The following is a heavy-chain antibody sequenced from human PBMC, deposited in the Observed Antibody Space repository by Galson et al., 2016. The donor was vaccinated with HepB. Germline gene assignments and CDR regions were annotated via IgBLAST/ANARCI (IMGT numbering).Heavy chain of an antibody. Sequence: ETLSLTCTVSSGSISSSRYYWGWIRQPPGKGLEWIGSVYYSGTAYYDPSLKSRVSISVDTSKNQFSLRLSSVTAGDTPVYFCASHCGGDCYNNLADAFDIWGRGTMVTVSS. CDR2: VYYSGTA. D-gene: IGHD2-21*01. V-gene: IGHV4-39*01. CDR1: SGSISSSRYY. CDR3: ASHCGGDCYNNLADAFDI. J-gene: IGHJ3*02.